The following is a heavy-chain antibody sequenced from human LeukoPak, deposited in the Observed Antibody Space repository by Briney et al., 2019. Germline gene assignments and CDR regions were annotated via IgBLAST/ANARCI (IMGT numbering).Heavy chain of an antibody. J-gene: IGHJ1*01. CDR3: ATSVVGLSYDEHFQH. CDR2: ISSDGSIT. D-gene: IGHD2-15*01. V-gene: IGHV3-74*01. CDR1: GFTFSTYW. Sequence: GGSLRLSCAASGFTFSTYWMHWVRHAPGKGLVWVSRISSDGSITGYADSVKGRFTISRDSFKNTLYLQMNSLRVEDTAFYYCATSVVGLSYDEHFQHWGQGTLVTVSS.